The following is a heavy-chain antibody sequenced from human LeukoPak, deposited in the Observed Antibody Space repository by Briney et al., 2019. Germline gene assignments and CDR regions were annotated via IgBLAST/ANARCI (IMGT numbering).Heavy chain of an antibody. J-gene: IGHJ4*02. CDR1: GGSFSGYY. CDR3: ARDVPYYYDSSGYFI. CDR2: INHRGST. D-gene: IGHD3-22*01. V-gene: IGHV4-34*01. Sequence: SETLSLTCAVYGGSFSGYYWTWIRQPPGKGLEWIGEINHRGSTHYNPSLKSRVTMSVDTSKNQFSLKLSSVTAADTAVYYCARDVPYYYDSSGYFIWGQGTLVTVSS.